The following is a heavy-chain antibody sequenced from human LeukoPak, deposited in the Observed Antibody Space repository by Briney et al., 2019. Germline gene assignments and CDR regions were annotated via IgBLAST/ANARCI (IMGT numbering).Heavy chain of an antibody. CDR3: GGIAAAGKEGSVFDY. Sequence: PSETLSLTCTVSGGSISSSSYYWGWIRQPPGKGLEWIGSIYYSGSTYYNPSLKGRVTISVDTSKNQFSLKLSSVTAADTAVYYCGGIAAAGKEGSVFDYWGQGTLVTVSS. V-gene: IGHV4-39*01. D-gene: IGHD6-13*01. J-gene: IGHJ4*02. CDR2: IYYSGST. CDR1: GGSISSSSYY.